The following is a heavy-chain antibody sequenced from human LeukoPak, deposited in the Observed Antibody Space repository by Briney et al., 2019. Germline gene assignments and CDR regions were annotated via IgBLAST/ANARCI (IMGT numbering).Heavy chain of an antibody. V-gene: IGHV1-46*01. CDR3: ARDRVVVVAATNWFDP. CDR2: INPSGGST. Sequence: VASVKVSCKASGYTFTSYYMHWVRQAPGQGLEWMGIINPSGGSTSYAQKLQGRVTMTRDTSTSTVYMELSSLRSEDTAVYYCARDRVVVVAATNWFDPWGQGTLVTVSS. D-gene: IGHD2-15*01. J-gene: IGHJ5*02. CDR1: GYTFTSYY.